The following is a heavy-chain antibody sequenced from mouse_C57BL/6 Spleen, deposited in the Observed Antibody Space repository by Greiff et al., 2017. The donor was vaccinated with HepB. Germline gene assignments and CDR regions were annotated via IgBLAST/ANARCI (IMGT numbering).Heavy chain of an antibody. Sequence: EVKLMESGGGLVQPKGSLKLSCAASGFSFNTYAMNWVRQAPGKGLEWVARIRSKSNNYATYYADSVKDRFTISRDDSESMLYLQMNNLKTEDTAMYYCVSRYYDYDYAMDYWGQGISVTVSS. CDR1: GFSFNTYA. CDR3: VSRYYDYDYAMDY. J-gene: IGHJ4*01. D-gene: IGHD2-4*01. CDR2: IRSKSNNYAT. V-gene: IGHV10-1*01.